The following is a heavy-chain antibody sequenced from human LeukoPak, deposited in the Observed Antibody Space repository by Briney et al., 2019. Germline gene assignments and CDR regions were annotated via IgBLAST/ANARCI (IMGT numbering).Heavy chain of an antibody. CDR3: ARDWAGSSFDY. J-gene: IGHJ4*02. CDR1: GFTFSSYE. V-gene: IGHV3-48*03. CDR2: ISSSGSTI. D-gene: IGHD3-10*01. Sequence: GGSLRLSCAASGFTFSSYEMNWVRQAPGKGLEWVSYISSSGSTIYYADSVKGRFTISRDNAKNTVYLQMKSLRAEDTAVYYCARDWAGSSFDYWGQGALVTVSS.